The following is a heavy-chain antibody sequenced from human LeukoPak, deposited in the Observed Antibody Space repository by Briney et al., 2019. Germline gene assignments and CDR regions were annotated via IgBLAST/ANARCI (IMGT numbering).Heavy chain of an antibody. V-gene: IGHV3-74*01. D-gene: IGHD3-16*02. CDR3: ARGNYVWGSYRTFDY. J-gene: IGHJ4*02. Sequence: GGSLRLSCAASGFTFSSYWMQWVRQAPGKGLVWVSRIDGDGSSTNYADSVKGRFTISRDNAKNSLYLQMNSLRAEDTAVYYCARGNYVWGSYRTFDYWGQGTLVTVSS. CDR2: IDGDGSST. CDR1: GFTFSSYW.